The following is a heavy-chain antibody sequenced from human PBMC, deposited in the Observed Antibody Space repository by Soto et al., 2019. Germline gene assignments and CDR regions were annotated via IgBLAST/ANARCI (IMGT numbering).Heavy chain of an antibody. CDR1: GGSIRGYY. V-gene: IGHV4-4*07. CDR2: MHTSGST. Sequence: PSETLSLTCTVSGGSIRGYYWSWIRQSAGMGLEWIGRMHTSGSTNYNPSLKSRVTFSVDMSKNQISLKLTSVTAADTALYYCVRASMPKAHFDSWGQGTLGTVPS. CDR3: VRASMPKAHFDS. D-gene: IGHD2-2*01. J-gene: IGHJ4*02.